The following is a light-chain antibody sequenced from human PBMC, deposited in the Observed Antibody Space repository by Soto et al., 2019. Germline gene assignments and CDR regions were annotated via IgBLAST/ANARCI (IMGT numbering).Light chain of an antibody. Sequence: DILLIQSPATLSASVGDRITITCRASENIFKFLAWYQQRSGSAPNLLIYAASDYEKGVPSRFSGSGSGTDFTLTIATLQPNDSATYFCQHYHSQSITFG. CDR3: QHYHSQSIT. V-gene: IGKV1-5*01. CDR1: ENIFKF. CDR2: AAS. J-gene: IGKJ5*01.